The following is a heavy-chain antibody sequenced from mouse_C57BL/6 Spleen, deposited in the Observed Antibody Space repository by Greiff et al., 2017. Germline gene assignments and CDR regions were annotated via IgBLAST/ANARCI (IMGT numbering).Heavy chain of an antibody. CDR2: IDPSDSYT. Sequence: QVQLKQPGAELVRPGTSVKLSCKASGYTFTSYWMHWVKQRPGQGLEWIGVIDPSDSYTNYNQKFKGKATLTVDTSSSTAYMQLSSLTSEDSAVYYCARPLRYYYYAMDYWGQGTSVTVSS. V-gene: IGHV1-59*01. D-gene: IGHD1-1*01. J-gene: IGHJ4*01. CDR1: GYTFTSYW. CDR3: ARPLRYYYYAMDY.